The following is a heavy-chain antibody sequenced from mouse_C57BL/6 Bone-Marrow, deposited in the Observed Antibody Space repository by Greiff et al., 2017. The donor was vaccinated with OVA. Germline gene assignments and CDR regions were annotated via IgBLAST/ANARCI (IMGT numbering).Heavy chain of an antibody. CDR2: ISYDGSN. V-gene: IGHV3-6*01. CDR3: ARDDHYYGSSYPDY. Sequence: VQLKESGPGLVKPSQSLSLTCSVTGYSITSGYYWNWIRQFPGNKLEWMGYISYDGSNNYNPSLKNRISITRDTSKNQFFLKLNSVTTEDTATYYCARDDHYYGSSYPDYWGQGTSVTVSS. CDR1: GYSITSGYY. J-gene: IGHJ4*01. D-gene: IGHD1-1*01.